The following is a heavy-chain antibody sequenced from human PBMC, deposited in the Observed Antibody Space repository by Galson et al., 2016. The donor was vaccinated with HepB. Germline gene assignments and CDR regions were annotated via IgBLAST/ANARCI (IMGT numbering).Heavy chain of an antibody. V-gene: IGHV3-21*06. Sequence: SLRLSCAASGFTFSSYTMDWVRQAPGKGLECVSSVSTGGGHIYYADSVKGRFTISRDNAKSSLYLQMNSLSPEDTAVYYCATSSGWYDYWGQGTPVTVSS. CDR2: VSTGGGHI. CDR1: GFTFSSYT. J-gene: IGHJ4*02. CDR3: ATSSGWYDY. D-gene: IGHD6-19*01.